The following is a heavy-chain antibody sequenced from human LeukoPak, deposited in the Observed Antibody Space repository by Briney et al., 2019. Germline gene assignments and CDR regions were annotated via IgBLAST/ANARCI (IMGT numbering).Heavy chain of an antibody. CDR2: INPNSGGT. D-gene: IGHD2-15*01. CDR3: ARDPTGSAMWSYFDY. J-gene: IGHJ4*02. Sequence: ASVKVSCKASGYTFTGYYMHWVRQAPGQGLEWMGWINPNSGGTNYAQKFQGRVTMTGDTSISTAYMELSRLRSDDTAVYYCARDPTGSAMWSYFDYWGQGTLVTVSS. CDR1: GYTFTGYY. V-gene: IGHV1-2*02.